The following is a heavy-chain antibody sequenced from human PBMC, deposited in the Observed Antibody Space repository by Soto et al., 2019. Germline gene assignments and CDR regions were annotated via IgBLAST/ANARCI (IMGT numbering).Heavy chain of an antibody. CDR1: GYTFTSYY. D-gene: IGHD2-21*01. J-gene: IGHJ6*02. V-gene: IGHV1-46*03. CDR2: INPSGGST. Sequence: QVQLVQSGAEVKKPGASVKVSCKASGYTFTSYYMHWVRQAPGQGLEWMGIINPSGGSTSYAQKFQGRVTISRNTSTSTVYMELSSLRTEDPAVYYCARDGGAGFYGMDGWGQGTTVTVSS. CDR3: ARDGGAGFYGMDG.